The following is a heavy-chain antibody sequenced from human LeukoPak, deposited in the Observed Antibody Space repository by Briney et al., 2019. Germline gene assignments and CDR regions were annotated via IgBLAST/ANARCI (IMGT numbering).Heavy chain of an antibody. J-gene: IGHJ4*02. CDR3: ASGYSYGYDAFF. CDR1: GFSVSSNY. V-gene: IGHV3-53*01. CDR2: IYSGDST. Sequence: PGGSLRLSCAASGFSVSSNYMSWVRQAPGKGLEWVSVIYSGDSTYYADPVKGRFTISRDNSKNTLYLQMNSLRAEDTAVYYCASGYSYGYDAFFWGQGTLVTVSS. D-gene: IGHD5-18*01.